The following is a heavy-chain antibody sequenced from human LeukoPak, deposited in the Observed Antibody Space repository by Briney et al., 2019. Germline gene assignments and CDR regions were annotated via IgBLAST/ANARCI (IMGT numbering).Heavy chain of an antibody. CDR2: ISGSGGST. CDR3: AKDRAPGKPGLRFLEWLLLRYFDY. Sequence: GGSLRLSCAASGFTFSSYAVSWVRQAPGKGLEWVSSISGSGGSTYSADSVKGRFTISRDNSKNTLYLQMNSLRAEDTAVYYCAKDRAPGKPGLRFLEWLLLRYFDYWGQGTLVTVSS. J-gene: IGHJ4*02. D-gene: IGHD3-3*01. V-gene: IGHV3-23*01. CDR1: GFTFSSYA.